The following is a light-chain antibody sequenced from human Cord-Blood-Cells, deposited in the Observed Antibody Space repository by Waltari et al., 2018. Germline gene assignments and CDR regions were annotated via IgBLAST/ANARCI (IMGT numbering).Light chain of an antibody. J-gene: IGLJ2*01. V-gene: IGLV2-14*04. Sequence: GTSSDVGGYNYVSWYQQHPGKAPKLMIYDVSNRPSGVSNRFSGSKSGNTASLTISGLQAEDEADYYCSPYTSSSTVVFGGGTKLTVL. CDR2: DVS. CDR1: SSDVGGYNY. CDR3: SPYTSSSTVV.